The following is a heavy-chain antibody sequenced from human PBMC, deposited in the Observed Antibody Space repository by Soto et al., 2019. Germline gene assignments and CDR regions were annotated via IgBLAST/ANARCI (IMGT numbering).Heavy chain of an antibody. Sequence: EVQLLESGGGLVQPGGSLRLSCAASGFTFTNYAMSWVRQAPGKGLEWVSAISGSGSSTYYADSVKGRFTISRDNSANTLFLQMNRLRAEDTAVYYCAYFTALNYYYGMDVWCQGTTVTVSS. CDR2: ISGSGSST. V-gene: IGHV3-23*01. CDR1: GFTFTNYA. J-gene: IGHJ6*02. CDR3: AYFTALNYYYGMDV. D-gene: IGHD1-26*01.